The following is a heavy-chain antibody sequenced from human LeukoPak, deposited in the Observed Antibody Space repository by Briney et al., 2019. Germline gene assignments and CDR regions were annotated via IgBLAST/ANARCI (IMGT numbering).Heavy chain of an antibody. D-gene: IGHD4-23*01. CDR1: GFTFSSYS. V-gene: IGHV3-21*01. J-gene: IGHJ6*02. CDR2: ISSSSSYI. Sequence: GGSLRLSCAASGFTFSSYSMNWVRQAPGKGLEWVSSISSSSSYIYYADSVKGRFTISRDNAKNSLYLQMNSLRAEDTAVYYCARDYGGNYYYYYYGMDVWGQGTTVTVSS. CDR3: ARDYGGNYYYYYYGMDV.